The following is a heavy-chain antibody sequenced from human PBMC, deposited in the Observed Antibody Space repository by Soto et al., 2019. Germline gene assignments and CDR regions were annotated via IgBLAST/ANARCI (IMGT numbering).Heavy chain of an antibody. J-gene: IGHJ5*02. D-gene: IGHD3-3*01. CDR3: ARGRYDFGSGYFLNWFDP. CDR1: GGSFSGYY. V-gene: IGHV4-34*01. Sequence: SETLSLTCAVYGGSFSGYYWSWIRQPPGKGLEWIGEINHSGSTNYNPSLKSRVTISVDTSKNQFSLKLSSVTAADTAVYYCARGRYDFGSGYFLNWFDPWGQGTLVTVSS. CDR2: INHSGST.